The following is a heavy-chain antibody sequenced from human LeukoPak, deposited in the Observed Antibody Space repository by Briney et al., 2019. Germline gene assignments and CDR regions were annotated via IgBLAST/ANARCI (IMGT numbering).Heavy chain of an antibody. CDR2: IYHSGST. J-gene: IGHJ4*02. D-gene: IGHD3-22*01. V-gene: IGHV4-38-2*02. CDR1: GYSISSGYY. CDR3: ASYYYDSSGYYLAHDY. Sequence: KSSETLSLTCTVSGYSISSGYYWGWIRQPPGKGLEWIGSIYHSGSTYYNPSLKSRVTISVDTSKNQFSLELSSVTAADTAVYYCASYYYDSSGYYLAHDYWGQGTLVTVSS.